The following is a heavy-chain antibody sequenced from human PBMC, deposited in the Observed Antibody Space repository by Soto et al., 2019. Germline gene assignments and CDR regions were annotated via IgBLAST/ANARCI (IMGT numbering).Heavy chain of an antibody. CDR3: ALPFIRYRFGELFYGPLDYYYGMDV. V-gene: IGHV1-24*01. D-gene: IGHD3-10*01. Sequence: ASVKVSCKVSGYTLTELSMHWVRQAPGKGLEWMGGFDPEDGETIYAQKFQGRVTMTEDTSTDTAYMELSSLRSEDTAVYYCALPFIRYRFGELFYGPLDYYYGMDVWGQGTTVTVSS. CDR2: FDPEDGET. J-gene: IGHJ6*02. CDR1: GYTLTELS.